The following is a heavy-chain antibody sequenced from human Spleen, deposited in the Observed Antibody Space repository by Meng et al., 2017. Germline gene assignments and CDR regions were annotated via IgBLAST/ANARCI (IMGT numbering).Heavy chain of an antibody. CDR3: ARVGDIVVVPAASNWFDP. V-gene: IGHV4-34*01. Sequence: GLLTRWGARLWRPSVTLSLSCFVSGWSFSDYYWSWFRQPPGKGLEWIGYIDYSGNTYYNPSLKSLVAISLDTSKNQFSVKLTSVTAADTAVYYCARVGDIVVVPAASNWFDPWGQGTLVTVSS. CDR1: GWSFSDYY. CDR2: IDYSGNT. D-gene: IGHD2-2*01. J-gene: IGHJ5*02.